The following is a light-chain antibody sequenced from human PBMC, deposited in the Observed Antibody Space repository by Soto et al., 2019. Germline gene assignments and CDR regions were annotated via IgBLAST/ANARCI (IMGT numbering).Light chain of an antibody. Sequence: QSALTQPASVSGSPGQSITISCTGSSSDIGAYNYVSWYQHHPGKAPRLMIFDVNSRPSGVSDRFSGSKSGSTASLTISGLQAEDEADYYCSSYTSSITILFGGGTKLTVL. V-gene: IGLV2-14*03. CDR3: SSYTSSITIL. CDR2: DVN. J-gene: IGLJ2*01. CDR1: SSDIGAYNY.